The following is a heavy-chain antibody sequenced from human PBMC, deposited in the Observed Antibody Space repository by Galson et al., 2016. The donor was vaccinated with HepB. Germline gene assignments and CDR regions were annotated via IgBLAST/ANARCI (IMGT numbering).Heavy chain of an antibody. Sequence: SVKVSCKASGYTFASYGIAWVRQAPGQGLEWMGWISSYDDNIKYAQKFQGRLTMTIDSSTDTAYMELRSLRSDDTAIYYCARERGNYAYVDYWGQETLVTVSS. CDR2: ISSYDDNI. V-gene: IGHV1-18*01. J-gene: IGHJ4*02. CDR3: ARERGNYAYVDY. CDR1: GYTFASYG. D-gene: IGHD4-11*01.